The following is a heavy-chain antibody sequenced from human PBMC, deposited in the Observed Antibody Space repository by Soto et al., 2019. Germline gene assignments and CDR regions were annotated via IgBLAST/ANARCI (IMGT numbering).Heavy chain of an antibody. V-gene: IGHV4-59*01. CDR3: ARSPYSSSSHFDY. Sequence: SETLSLTCTVSGDSISSYYWSWIRLPPGKGLEWLGYVDYSGDTKYNPSLKSRVTISVDTSKNQFSLKLSSVTAADTAVYYCARSPYSSSSHFDYWGQGTLVTV. CDR2: VDYSGDT. CDR1: GDSISSYY. J-gene: IGHJ4*02. D-gene: IGHD6-6*01.